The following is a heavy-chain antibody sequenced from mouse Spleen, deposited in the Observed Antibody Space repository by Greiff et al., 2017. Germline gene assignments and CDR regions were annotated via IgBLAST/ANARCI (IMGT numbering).Heavy chain of an antibody. D-gene: IGHD2-3*01. V-gene: IGHV1-81*01. J-gene: IGHJ4*01. CDR3: ARYVYDGYRGLYYAMDY. CDR2: IYPRSGNT. Sequence: VKLMESGAELARPGASVKLSCKASGYTFTSYGISWVKQRTGQGLEWIGEIYPRSGNTYYNEKFKGKATLTADKSSSTAYMELRSLTSEDSAVYFCARYVYDGYRGLYYAMDYWGQGTSVTVSS. CDR1: GYTFTSYG.